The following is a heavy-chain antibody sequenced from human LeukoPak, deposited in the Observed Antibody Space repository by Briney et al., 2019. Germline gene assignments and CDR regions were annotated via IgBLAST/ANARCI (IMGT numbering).Heavy chain of an antibody. D-gene: IGHD2-8*02. J-gene: IGHJ1*01. CDR1: GGSFSGYY. CDR2: INHSGST. CDR3: ARGPPVVYAPTGYFQH. V-gene: IGHV4-34*01. Sequence: SETLSLTCAVYGGSFSGYYWSWIRQPPGKGLEWIGEINHSGSTNYNPSLKSRVTISVDTSKNQFSLKLGSVTAADTAVYYCARGPPVVYAPTGYFQHWGQGTLVTVSS.